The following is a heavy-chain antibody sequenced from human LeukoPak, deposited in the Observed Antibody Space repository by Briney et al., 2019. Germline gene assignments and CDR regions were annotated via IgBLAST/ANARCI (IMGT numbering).Heavy chain of an antibody. J-gene: IGHJ6*03. CDR3: ARRESPYYMDV. CDR2: IYYSGST. V-gene: IGHV4-59*12. Sequence: SETLSLTCTVSGGSISSYYWSWIRQPPGKGLEWIGYIYYSGSTNYNPSLKSRVTISVDTSKNQFSLKLSSVTAADTAVYYCARRESPYYMDVWGKGTTVTVSS. CDR1: GGSISSYY.